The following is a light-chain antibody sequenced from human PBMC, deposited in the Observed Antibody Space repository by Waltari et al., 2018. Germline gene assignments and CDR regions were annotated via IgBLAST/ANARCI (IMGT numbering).Light chain of an antibody. CDR2: RNN. CDR3: AAWDDSLSGLWV. J-gene: IGLJ3*02. CDR1: SSNIGSNY. Sequence: QSVLTQPPSASGTPGQRVTISCSGSSSNIGSNYVYWYQQLPGTAPKLLLYRNNQRPSGVPDRFSGSKSGTSASLAISGLRSEDEAYYYCAAWDDSLSGLWVFGGGTKLTVL. V-gene: IGLV1-47*01.